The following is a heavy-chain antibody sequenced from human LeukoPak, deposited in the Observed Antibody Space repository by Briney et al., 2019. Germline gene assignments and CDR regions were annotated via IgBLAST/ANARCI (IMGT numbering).Heavy chain of an antibody. J-gene: IGHJ4*02. CDR3: AREKTPSGSYLNY. CDR1: GYTFTGYY. CDR2: INPNSGGT. Sequence: ASVKVSCKASGYTFTGYYMHWVRQAPGQGLEWMGYINPNSGGTKYAQKFQGRVTMTRDMSTSTVYMELSSLRSEDTAVYYCAREKTPSGSYLNYWGQGTLVTVSS. D-gene: IGHD1-26*01. V-gene: IGHV1-2*02.